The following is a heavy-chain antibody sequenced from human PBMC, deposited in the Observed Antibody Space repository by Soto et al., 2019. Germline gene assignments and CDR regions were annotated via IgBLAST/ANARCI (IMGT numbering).Heavy chain of an antibody. J-gene: IGHJ6*02. CDR2: ISAYNGNT. CDR1: GYTFTSYG. Sequence: ASVKVSCKASGYTFTSYGISWGRQAPGQGLEWVGWISAYNGNTNYAQKLQGRVTMTTDTSTSTAYMELRSLRSDDTAVYYCAREPDPLRFLEWLPEPYGMDVWGQGTTVTV. CDR3: AREPDPLRFLEWLPEPYGMDV. V-gene: IGHV1-18*01. D-gene: IGHD3-3*01.